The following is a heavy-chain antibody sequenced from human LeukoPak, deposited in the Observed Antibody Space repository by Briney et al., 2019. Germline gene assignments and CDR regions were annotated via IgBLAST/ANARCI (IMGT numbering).Heavy chain of an antibody. D-gene: IGHD6-13*01. CDR3: ARIGVISSWYYFDS. CDR1: GYTFTSFG. Sequence: ASVKVSCKASGYTFTSFGVSWVRQAPGQGLEWMGWISAYNGNTDIAQNLQGRVTMTTDTSTSTAYMELRSLRSDDTALYYCARIGVISSWYYFDSWGQGTLVTVSS. CDR2: ISAYNGNT. V-gene: IGHV1-18*01. J-gene: IGHJ4*02.